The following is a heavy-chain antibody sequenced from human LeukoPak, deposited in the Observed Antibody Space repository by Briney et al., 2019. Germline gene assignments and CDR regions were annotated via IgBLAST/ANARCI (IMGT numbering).Heavy chain of an antibody. Sequence: ASVKVSCKASGYTFTSYDINWVRQATGQGLEWMGWMNPNSGNTGYAQKFQGRVTITRNTSISTAYMDLSSLRSEDTAVYYCARRAVAYYYYCYMDVWGKGTTVTVSS. CDR3: ARRAVAYYYYCYMDV. CDR1: GYTFTSYD. J-gene: IGHJ6*03. CDR2: MNPNSGNT. V-gene: IGHV1-8*03. D-gene: IGHD6-19*01.